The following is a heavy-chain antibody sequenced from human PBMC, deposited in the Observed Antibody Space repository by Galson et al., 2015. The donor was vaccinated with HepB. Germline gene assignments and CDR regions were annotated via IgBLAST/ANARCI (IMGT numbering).Heavy chain of an antibody. V-gene: IGHV3-23*01. CDR2: ISGSGGRT. D-gene: IGHD2-8*01. J-gene: IGHJ6*02. CDR1: GFTFSSYA. Sequence: SLRLSCAASGFTFSSYAINWVRQAPGKGLEWVSSISGSGGRTHYADSVKGRFTISRDNSKNTLYLQMDSLRAEDTAVYYCAKGWSAVFYDMDVWGQGTTVIVSS. CDR3: AKGWSAVFYDMDV.